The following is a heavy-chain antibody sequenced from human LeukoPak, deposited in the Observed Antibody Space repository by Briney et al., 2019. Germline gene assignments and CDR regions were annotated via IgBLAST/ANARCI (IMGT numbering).Heavy chain of an antibody. J-gene: IGHJ6*02. V-gene: IGHV4-59*11. CDR3: ARFGVDYYMDV. Sequence: SETLSLTCCLSGGSISGHYWTWIRQPPGKGLEWIGQIHYSGRPDYNPSLKSRITLSVDTSKNQISLKLSSVPAADTAVYYCARFGVDYYMDVWGQGTTVTVSS. CDR2: IHYSGRP. CDR1: GGSISGHY. D-gene: IGHD3-3*01.